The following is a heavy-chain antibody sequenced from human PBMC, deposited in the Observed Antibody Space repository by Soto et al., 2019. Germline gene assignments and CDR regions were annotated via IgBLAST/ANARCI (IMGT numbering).Heavy chain of an antibody. D-gene: IGHD6-13*01. J-gene: IGHJ4*02. CDR1: GYTFTSYG. CDR3: ARVRIYSWYAIDY. V-gene: IGHV1-18*01. Sequence: ASVKVSCKASGYTFTSYGISWVRQAPGQGLEWMGWISAYNGNTNYAQKLQGRVTITTDTSTSTAYMELSSLRSEDTAVYYCARVRIYSWYAIDYWGQGTLLTVSS. CDR2: ISAYNGNT.